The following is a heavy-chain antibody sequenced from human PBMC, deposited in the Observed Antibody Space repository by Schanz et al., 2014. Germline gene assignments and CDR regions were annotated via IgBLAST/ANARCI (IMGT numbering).Heavy chain of an antibody. V-gene: IGHV3-30*04. D-gene: IGHD3-10*01. CDR1: GFTFNDYA. CDR3: AKDQLANYRGSGYNWFDP. J-gene: IGHJ5*02. Sequence: QVQLVESGGGVVQPGRSLKLSCAASGFTFNDYAMHWVRQAPGKGLEWVAVVCYDGSKKYYADSVKGRFTTSRDNAKNTLYLQMNSLRADDTAVYYCAKDQLANYRGSGYNWFDPWGQGTLVTVSS. CDR2: VCYDGSKK.